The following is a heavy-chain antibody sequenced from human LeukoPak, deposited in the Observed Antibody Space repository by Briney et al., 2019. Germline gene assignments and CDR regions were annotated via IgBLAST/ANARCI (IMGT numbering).Heavy chain of an antibody. CDR2: ISGGGGST. CDR3: AKTSDIVATIGNAFDI. Sequence: GGSLRLSCAASGFTFSSYAMSWVRQAPGKGLEWVSPISGGGGSTYYEDSEKGRFTIYRDNSKNTLYLKMNSLRAEDTAVYYCAKTSDIVATIGNAFDIWGQGTMVTVSS. CDR1: GFTFSSYA. D-gene: IGHD5-12*01. J-gene: IGHJ3*02. V-gene: IGHV3-23*01.